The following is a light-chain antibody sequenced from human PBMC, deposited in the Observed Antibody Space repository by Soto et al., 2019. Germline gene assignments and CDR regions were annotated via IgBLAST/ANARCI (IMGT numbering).Light chain of an antibody. CDR2: GAS. CDR1: QSVRSSH. Sequence: EIVLTQSPCTLSLSPGETATLSCRASQSVRSSHLAWYQQMPGQAPRLLIYGASNRATGIPDRFSGSGSGTDFTLTISRLEPEDFAVYYCQQYSSSPLTFGGGTKVDIK. J-gene: IGKJ4*01. CDR3: QQYSSSPLT. V-gene: IGKV3-20*01.